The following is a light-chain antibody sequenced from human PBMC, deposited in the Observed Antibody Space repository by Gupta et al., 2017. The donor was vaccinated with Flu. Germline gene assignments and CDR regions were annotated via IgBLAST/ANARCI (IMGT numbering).Light chain of an antibody. J-gene: IGKJ4*01. Sequence: DIQMTQSPSSLSASVGDRVTITCQASQDISNYLNWYQQKPGKAPKLLIYDASNLETGVPSRFSGSGSGTDFTFTISSLQPEDIATYYCQQYDNLLLTFGGGTKVESK. CDR1: QDISNY. CDR3: QQYDNLLLT. V-gene: IGKV1-33*01. CDR2: DAS.